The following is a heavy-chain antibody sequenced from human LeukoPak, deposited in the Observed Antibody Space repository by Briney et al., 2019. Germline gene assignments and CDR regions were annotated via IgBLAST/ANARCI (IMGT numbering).Heavy chain of an antibody. D-gene: IGHD1-26*01. Sequence: GGSLRLSCAASGFTFSSYTMNWVRQAPGKGLEWVSYISSSSGTIYYADSVKGRFTISRDNAKNSLYLQMNSLRAEDTAVYYCARGMVGAGRVDYWGQGTLVTVSS. CDR1: GFTFSSYT. CDR3: ARGMVGAGRVDY. J-gene: IGHJ4*02. CDR2: ISSSSGTI. V-gene: IGHV3-48*04.